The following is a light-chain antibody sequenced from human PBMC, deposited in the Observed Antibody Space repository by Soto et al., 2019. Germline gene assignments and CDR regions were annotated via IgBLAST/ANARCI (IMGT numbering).Light chain of an antibody. CDR2: TAS. CDR1: QSISSW. J-gene: IGKJ4*01. Sequence: DIQMTQSPATRSASVGDRVTITGRASQSISSWLAWYQQKPWKAPKLLIYTASSLASGVPSRFSGSGSGTEFTLTISSLQPDDFATYYCQQYNSYSLTFCGGGKVDVK. CDR3: QQYNSYSLT. V-gene: IGKV1-5*03.